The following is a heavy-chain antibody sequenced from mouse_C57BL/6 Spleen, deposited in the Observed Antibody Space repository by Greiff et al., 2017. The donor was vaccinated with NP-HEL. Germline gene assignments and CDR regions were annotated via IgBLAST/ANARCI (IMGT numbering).Heavy chain of an antibody. CDR3: ARSPTGRAMDY. V-gene: IGHV1-19*01. CDR1: GYTFTDYY. J-gene: IGHJ4*01. CDR2: INPYNGGT. Sequence: EVKLMESGPVLVKPGASVKMSCKASGYTFTDYYMNWVKQSHGKSLEWIGVINPYNGGTSYNQKFKGKATLTVDKSSSTAYMELNSLTSEDSAVYYCARSPTGRAMDYWGQGTSVTVSS. D-gene: IGHD4-1*02.